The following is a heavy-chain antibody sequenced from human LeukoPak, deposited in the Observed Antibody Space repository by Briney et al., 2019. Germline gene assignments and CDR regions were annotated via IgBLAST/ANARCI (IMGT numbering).Heavy chain of an antibody. Sequence: PGESLKISCKGSGYSFTSYWIGWVRQMPGKGLEWMGIIYPGDSDTRYSPSFQGQVTISADKSISTAYLQWSILKASDTAMYYCTTQERYCSGDSCFDYWGQGTLVTVSS. D-gene: IGHD2-15*01. CDR1: GYSFTSYW. CDR3: TTQERYCSGDSCFDY. J-gene: IGHJ4*02. V-gene: IGHV5-51*01. CDR2: IYPGDSDT.